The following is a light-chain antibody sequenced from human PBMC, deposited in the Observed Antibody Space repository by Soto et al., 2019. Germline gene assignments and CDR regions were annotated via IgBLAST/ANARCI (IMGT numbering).Light chain of an antibody. Sequence: ESLMTQYPSTLSASVGDRVTITCRASQSISSRLAWYQQQPGKAPTLLISKASTLQSGVPPWVSGSGYGTEFTLTISSLQPDDFATYYCQQYERYPMTFGGGTKVEIK. V-gene: IGKV1-5*03. CDR2: KAS. CDR1: QSISSR. J-gene: IGKJ4*01. CDR3: QQYERYPMT.